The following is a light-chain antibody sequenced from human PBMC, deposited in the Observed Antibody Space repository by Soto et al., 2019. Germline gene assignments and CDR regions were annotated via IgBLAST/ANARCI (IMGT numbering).Light chain of an antibody. CDR1: SSDVGNCNC. J-gene: IGLJ1*01. V-gene: IGLV2-14*01. CDR2: EVS. CDR3: SSYAGSNNYV. Sequence: QSALTQPASVSGSPGQSITISCTGASSDVGNCNCVSWYQQHPGKAPKLMIYEVSNRPSGVSDRFSGSKSGNTASLTVSGLQAEDEADYYCSSYAGSNNYVFGTGTKVTVL.